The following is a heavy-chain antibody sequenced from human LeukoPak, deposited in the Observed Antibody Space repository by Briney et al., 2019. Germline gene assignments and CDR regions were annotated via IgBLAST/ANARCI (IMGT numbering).Heavy chain of an antibody. CDR2: INHSGST. V-gene: IGHV4-34*01. Sequence: SETLSLTCAVYGGSFSGYYWSWIRQPPGKGLEWIGEINHSGSTNYNPSLKSRVTISVDTSKNQFSLKLSSVTAADTAVYYCARGPNLRVYYDFWSGYYTLFDYWGQGTLVTVSS. D-gene: IGHD3-3*01. CDR3: ARGPNLRVYYDFWSGYYTLFDY. J-gene: IGHJ4*02. CDR1: GGSFSGYY.